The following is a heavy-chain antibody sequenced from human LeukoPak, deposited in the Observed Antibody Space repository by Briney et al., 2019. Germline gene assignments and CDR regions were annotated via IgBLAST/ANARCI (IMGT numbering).Heavy chain of an antibody. CDR2: IAYDGSDK. V-gene: IGHV3-30*02. J-gene: IGHJ4*02. CDR3: VAIAVAGQFY. D-gene: IGHD6-19*01. Sequence: GGSLRLSCAASGFAFSGYGMHWVRQAPGKGLEWVTYIAYDGSDKFYADSVRGRFTISRDNSKNTLYVQMNSLRVEDTAMYYCVAIAVAGQFYWGQGTLVTVSS. CDR1: GFAFSGYG.